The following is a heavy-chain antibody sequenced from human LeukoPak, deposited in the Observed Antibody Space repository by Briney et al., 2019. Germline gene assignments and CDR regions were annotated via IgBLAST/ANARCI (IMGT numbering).Heavy chain of an antibody. CDR1: GGSISSYY. Sequence: PSETLSLTCTVSGGSISSYYWSWIRQPPGKGLEWIGYIYYSGSTNYNPSLKSRLTISVDTSKNQFSLKLSSVTAADTAVYYCARRHIYGYYFDYWGQGKLDTVSS. D-gene: IGHD5-18*01. CDR3: ARRHIYGYYFDY. CDR2: IYYSGST. V-gene: IGHV4-59*08. J-gene: IGHJ4*02.